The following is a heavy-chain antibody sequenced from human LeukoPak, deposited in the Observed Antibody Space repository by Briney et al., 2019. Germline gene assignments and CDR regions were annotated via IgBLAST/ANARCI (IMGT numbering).Heavy chain of an antibody. V-gene: IGHV3-7*01. D-gene: IGHD4-17*01. CDR2: IKQDGSEK. CDR1: GFTFSSYW. J-gene: IGHJ4*02. CDR3: ARDGPVTTLISCDY. Sequence: GGSLRLSCAASGFTFSSYWMSWVRQAPGKGLEWVANIKQDGSEKYYVDSVKGRFTISRDNAKNSLYLQMNSLRAEDTAVYYCARDGPVTTLISCDYWGQGTLVTVSS.